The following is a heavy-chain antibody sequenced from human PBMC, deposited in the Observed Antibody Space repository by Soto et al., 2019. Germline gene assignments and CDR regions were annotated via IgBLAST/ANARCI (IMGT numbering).Heavy chain of an antibody. CDR3: ARDMYLRTSQWGMEV. Sequence: PSETLSLTCTFSIVSVSSATYYCNWIRQPPWKGLEWVGSIYYSGTTNYNPSLRSRVTISMDTSYNQLSLKLSSVTAADTAVYYCARDMYLRTSQWGMEVWGQGTTVKVSS. CDR1: IVSVSSATYY. D-gene: IGHD1-7*01. V-gene: IGHV4-61*01. J-gene: IGHJ6*01. CDR2: IYYSGTT.